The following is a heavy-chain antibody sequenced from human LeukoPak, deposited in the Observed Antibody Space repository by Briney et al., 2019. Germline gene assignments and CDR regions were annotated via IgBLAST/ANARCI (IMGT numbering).Heavy chain of an antibody. CDR1: GFTFSSSW. J-gene: IGHJ4*02. CDR2: IDTDGSTT. D-gene: IGHD1-1*01. V-gene: IGHV3-74*01. Sequence: GGSLRLSCVASGFTFSSSWMHWFRQVPGKGLVWVSRIDTDGSTTGYADSVRGRFTISRDNAKNTLYLQMNGLRAEDTAIYYCAKDLTWNAADYWGQGTLVTVSS. CDR3: AKDLTWNAADY.